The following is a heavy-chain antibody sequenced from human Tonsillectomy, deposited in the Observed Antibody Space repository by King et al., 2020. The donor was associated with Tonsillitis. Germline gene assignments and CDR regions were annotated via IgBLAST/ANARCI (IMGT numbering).Heavy chain of an antibody. CDR3: TRRPGRVFDY. CDR2: IYYAGDT. Sequence: VQLQESGPGLVKPSETLSLTCTVSGGSISGYYWSWIRQPPGKGLEWIGYIYYAGDTNYSPSLKSRVTMSVDTSKNLLSLKLTSVPAADTAVYYCTRRPGRVFDYWGQGILVTVSS. CDR1: GGSISGYY. V-gene: IGHV4-59*01. D-gene: IGHD7-27*01. J-gene: IGHJ4*02.